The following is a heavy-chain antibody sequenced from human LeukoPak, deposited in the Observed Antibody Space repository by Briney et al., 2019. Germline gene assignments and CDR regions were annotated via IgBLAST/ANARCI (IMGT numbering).Heavy chain of an antibody. CDR2: IGADGTDT. Sequence: GGSLRLSCAVSGFTFNTYFMHWVRQSPGKGLVWVSHIGADGTDTAYADSVKGRFTISRDNSKNTLYLQMSSLRAEDTAVYYCATFGVIVRNDYFDYWGQGVLVAVSS. J-gene: IGHJ4*02. CDR3: ATFGVIVRNDYFDY. CDR1: GFTFNTYF. V-gene: IGHV3-74*01. D-gene: IGHD3-3*01.